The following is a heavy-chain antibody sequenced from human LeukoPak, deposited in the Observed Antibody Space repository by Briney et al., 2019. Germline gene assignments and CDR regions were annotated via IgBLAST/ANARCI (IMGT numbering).Heavy chain of an antibody. CDR3: ARDRTGWLQADY. D-gene: IGHD5-24*01. Sequence: SETLSLTCSVSNDSISSGRYYWIWIRQPAGKGLEWIGRIYTSGSTNYNPSLKSRVIISVDTSKNQFSLSLSSMTAADTAVYYCARDRTGWLQADYWGPGTLVTVSS. V-gene: IGHV4-61*02. J-gene: IGHJ4*02. CDR2: IYTSGST. CDR1: NDSISSGRYY.